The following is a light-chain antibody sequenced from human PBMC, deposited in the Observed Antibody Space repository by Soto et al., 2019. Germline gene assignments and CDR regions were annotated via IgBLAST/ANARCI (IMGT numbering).Light chain of an antibody. Sequence: EIVLTQSTGTLSLSPGERATLSCRASQSVSSSYLAWYQQKPGQAPRLLIYGASSMATGIPDRFSGSGSGRDFTLTISSMEPEDFAVYYCQQYGSSPPYTFGQGTKLEIK. CDR2: GAS. V-gene: IGKV3-20*01. J-gene: IGKJ2*01. CDR3: QQYGSSPPYT. CDR1: QSVSSSY.